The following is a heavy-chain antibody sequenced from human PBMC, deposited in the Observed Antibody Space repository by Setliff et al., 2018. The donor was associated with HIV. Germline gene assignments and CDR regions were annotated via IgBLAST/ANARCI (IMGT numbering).Heavy chain of an antibody. CDR1: GFTVSYYG. Sequence: GGSLRLSCAASGFTVSYYGMTWVRQAPGKGLEWVANIKKDGSQKYYVDSVKGRFTISRDNAKNSLDLQMNNLRAADRAIYYCASMWKVGAWGRGTLVTVSS. CDR2: IKKDGSQK. D-gene: IGHD1-26*01. J-gene: IGHJ5*02. V-gene: IGHV3-7*01. CDR3: ASMWKVGA.